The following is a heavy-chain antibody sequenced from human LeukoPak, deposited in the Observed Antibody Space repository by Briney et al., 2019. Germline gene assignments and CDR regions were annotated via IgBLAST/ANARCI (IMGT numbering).Heavy chain of an antibody. J-gene: IGHJ4*02. Sequence: KPSATLSLTCSVSGGFISNYYWSWIRQPAGKGLEWIGRISTSGNTNYNPSLKSRVTMSVDTSKNQFFLNLNSVTAADTAVYYCARDSRYYDFWSGYLDYWGQGTLVTVSS. V-gene: IGHV4-4*07. CDR1: GGFISNYY. CDR3: ARDSRYYDFWSGYLDY. D-gene: IGHD3-3*01. CDR2: ISTSGNT.